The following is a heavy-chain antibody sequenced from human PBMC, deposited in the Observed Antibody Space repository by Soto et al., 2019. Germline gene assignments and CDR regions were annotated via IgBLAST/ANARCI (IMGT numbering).Heavy chain of an antibody. D-gene: IGHD3-3*01. Sequence: ASVKVSCKASGYTFTSYAMHWVRQAPGQRLEWMGWINAGNGNTKYSQKFQGRVTITRDTSASTAYMELSSLRSEDTAVYYCARSAYYDFWSGYYTGMPSPLFDYWGQGTLVTVSS. CDR3: ARSAYYDFWSGYYTGMPSPLFDY. J-gene: IGHJ4*02. CDR1: GYTFTSYA. CDR2: INAGNGNT. V-gene: IGHV1-3*01.